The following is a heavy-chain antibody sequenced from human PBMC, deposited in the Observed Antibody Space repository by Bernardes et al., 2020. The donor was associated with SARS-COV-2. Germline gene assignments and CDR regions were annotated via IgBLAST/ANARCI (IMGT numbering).Heavy chain of an antibody. CDR3: ANDAGVDVFFDY. CDR2: LNTDGENT. V-gene: IGHV3-23*01. J-gene: IGHJ4*02. CDR1: GFAFSDFG. D-gene: IGHD7-27*01. Sequence: VGSLILSCVASGFAFSDFGMAWVRQAPGKGLEWVSTLNTDGENTHYADSVKGRFTISRDNSKNMLYLQMNSLRAEDTAVYYCANDAGVDVFFDYWGQGTLVTVSS.